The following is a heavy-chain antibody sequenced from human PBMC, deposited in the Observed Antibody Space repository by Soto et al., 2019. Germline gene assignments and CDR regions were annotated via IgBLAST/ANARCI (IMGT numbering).Heavy chain of an antibody. J-gene: IGHJ6*02. CDR2: TYYRSKWYN. V-gene: IGHV6-1*01. D-gene: IGHD2-2*02. CDR3: ARDFAYCSSTSCYRGYYYYYGMDV. Sequence: SQTLSLTCAISGDSVSSNSAAWNWIRQSPSRGLEWLGRTYYRSKWYNDYAVSVKSRITINPDTSKNQFSLQLNSVTPEDTAVYYCARDFAYCSSTSCYRGYYYYYGMDVWGQGTTVTVSS. CDR1: GDSVSSNSAA.